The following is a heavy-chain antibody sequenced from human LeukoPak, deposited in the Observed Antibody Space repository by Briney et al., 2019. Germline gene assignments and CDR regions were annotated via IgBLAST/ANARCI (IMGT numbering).Heavy chain of an antibody. J-gene: IGHJ4*02. CDR2: IKPNSGGT. CDR1: GYTFTGYY. V-gene: IGHV1-2*02. D-gene: IGHD3-22*01. Sequence: ASVKVSCKASGYTFTGYYMHWVRQAPGQGLEWMGWIKPNSGGTNYAQKFQGRMTMTRDASTSTAYMELSRLRSDDTSVYYCARGRHYDSSGYYAAFYFDYWGQGTLVTVSS. CDR3: ARGRHYDSSGYYAAFYFDY.